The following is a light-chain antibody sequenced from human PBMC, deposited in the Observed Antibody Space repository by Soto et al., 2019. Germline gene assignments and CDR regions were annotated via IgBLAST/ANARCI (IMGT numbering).Light chain of an antibody. CDR2: DAS. J-gene: IGKJ1*01. V-gene: IGKV3-11*01. CDR1: QSVSSY. CDR3: QQRISGWS. Sequence: EIVLTQSPATLSLSPGERATLSCRASQSVSSYLAWYQQKPGQAPRLLIYDASNRATGIPARFSGSGSGTDFTLTISSLEPEDEAVYYWQQRISGWSFDQGTKVEIK.